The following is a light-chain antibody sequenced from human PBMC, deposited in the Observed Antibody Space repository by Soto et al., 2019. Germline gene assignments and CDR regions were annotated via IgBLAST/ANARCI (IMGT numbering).Light chain of an antibody. V-gene: IGLV2-14*03. CDR1: SSDVGGYNY. Sequence: QSVLTQPASVSGSPGQSITISCTGTSSDVGGYNYVSWFQQHPGKAPRFLIYDVSNRPSGVSNRFSGSKSGNTASLTISGLQTEDEADYYCSSYSSSSTYVLFGGGTKLTVL. CDR2: DVS. CDR3: SSYSSSSTYVL. J-gene: IGLJ2*01.